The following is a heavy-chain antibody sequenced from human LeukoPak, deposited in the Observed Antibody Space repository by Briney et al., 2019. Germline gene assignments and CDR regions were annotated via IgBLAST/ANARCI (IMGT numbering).Heavy chain of an antibody. Sequence: SETLSLTCIVSGGSTSGGNYYWGWIRRPPGKGLEWIGGISSSGNTYYNPSLKSRITISIDTSKNHFSLKLGSVTAADTAVYYCARLGAGPTYYDFWSGYSSFYFDYWGQGTLVTVSS. CDR1: GGSTSGGNYY. CDR2: ISSSGNT. V-gene: IGHV4-39*02. CDR3: ARLGAGPTYYDFWSGYSSFYFDY. J-gene: IGHJ4*02. D-gene: IGHD3-3*01.